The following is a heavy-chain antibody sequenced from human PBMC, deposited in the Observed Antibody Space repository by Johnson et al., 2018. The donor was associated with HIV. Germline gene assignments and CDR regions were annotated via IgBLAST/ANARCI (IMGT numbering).Heavy chain of an antibody. CDR2: ISGSGGST. Sequence: EVQLVESGGRLVQPGGSLRLSCAASGFSFSSYGMNWVRQAPGKGLEWVSGISGSGGSTYYADSVKGRFTISRDNSKDTLYLRMNSLRAEDTAVYYCARDGQDRDDAFDIWGQGTMVTVSS. CDR3: ARDGQDRDDAFDI. D-gene: IGHD3-22*01. V-gene: IGHV3-23*04. J-gene: IGHJ3*02. CDR1: GFSFSSYG.